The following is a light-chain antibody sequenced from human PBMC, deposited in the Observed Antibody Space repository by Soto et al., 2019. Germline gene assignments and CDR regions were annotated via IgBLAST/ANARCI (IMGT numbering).Light chain of an antibody. V-gene: IGLV2-14*01. CDR2: EAN. CDR1: SSDVGGYDY. CDR3: SSYSISTAYL. Sequence: QSVLTQPASVSGSPGQSITLSCTGTSSDVGGYDYVSWYQLHPGKAPKLMVFEANNRPSGLSYRFSGSTSGNTASLTISGLQAEDEGDYFCSSYSISTAYLFGTGTKATVL. J-gene: IGLJ1*01.